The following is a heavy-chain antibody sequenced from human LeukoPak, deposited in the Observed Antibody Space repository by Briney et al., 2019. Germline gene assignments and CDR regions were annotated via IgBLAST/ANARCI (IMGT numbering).Heavy chain of an antibody. V-gene: IGHV3-30*04. CDR3: ARGAGRRGDCSSTSCYIFDY. CDR1: GFTFSSYA. Sequence: GGSLRLSCAASGFTFSSYAMHWVRQAPGKGLEWVAVISYDGSNKYYAGSVKGRFTISRDNSKNTLYLQMNSLRAEDTAVYYCARGAGRRGDCSSTSCYIFDYWGQGTLVTVSS. D-gene: IGHD2-2*02. J-gene: IGHJ4*02. CDR2: ISYDGSNK.